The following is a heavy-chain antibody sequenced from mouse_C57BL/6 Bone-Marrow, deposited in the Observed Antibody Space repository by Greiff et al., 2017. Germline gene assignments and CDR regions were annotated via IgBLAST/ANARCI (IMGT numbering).Heavy chain of an antibody. CDR1: GFSLSTSGMG. CDR3: ARRVTVFFDY. J-gene: IGHJ2*01. CDR2: IYWDDDK. Sequence: QVTLKESGPGILQSSQTLSLTCSFSGFSLSTSGMGVSWIRQPSGKGLEWLAHIYWDDDKRYNPSLKRRLTISKDTSRNQVFLKITSVDTADTATYDCARRVTVFFDYWGQGTTLTVSS. V-gene: IGHV8-12*01.